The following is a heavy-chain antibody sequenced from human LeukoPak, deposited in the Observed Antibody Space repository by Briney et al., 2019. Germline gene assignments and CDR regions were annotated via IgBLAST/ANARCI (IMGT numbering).Heavy chain of an antibody. V-gene: IGHV1-18*01. D-gene: IGHD1-1*01. CDR3: ARDWDSRNDYFDP. J-gene: IGHJ4*02. Sequence: GASVKVSCKASGYTFTSYGISWVRQAPGQGLEWMGWTSAHNADTNYAETLQGRLTMTTDISTSTAYMELTSLRSDDTAVYYCARDWDSRNDYFDPWGQGTLVIVSS. CDR2: TSAHNADT. CDR1: GYTFTSYG.